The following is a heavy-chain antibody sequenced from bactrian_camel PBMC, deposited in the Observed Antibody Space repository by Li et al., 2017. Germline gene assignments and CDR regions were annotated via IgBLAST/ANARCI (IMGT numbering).Heavy chain of an antibody. CDR1: GDISGAYS. V-gene: IGHV3S53*01. CDR3: TARPARCRLFNWRGSEAYGY. J-gene: IGHJ4*01. Sequence: HVQLVESGGGSVQTGGTLRLSCEVSGDISGAYSMGWFRQVLGKEREGVAAVDGVGKTNYASFVKGRFTISKDNGKKSLYLHMNSLKPEDTAMYYCTARPARCRLFNWRGSEAYGYWGQGTQVTVS. CDR2: VDGVGKT. D-gene: IGHD7*01.